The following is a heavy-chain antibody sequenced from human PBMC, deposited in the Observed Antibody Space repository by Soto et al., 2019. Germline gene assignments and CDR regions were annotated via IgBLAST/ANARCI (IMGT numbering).Heavy chain of an antibody. CDR2: ISYDGSNK. J-gene: IGHJ5*02. CDR1: GFTFSSYA. D-gene: IGHD1-26*01. CDR3: ARDAGWRTYRGWFDP. Sequence: QVQLVESGGGVVQPGRSLRLSCAASGFTFSSYAMHWVRQAPGKGLEWVAVISYDGSNKYYADSVKGRFTISRDNSKNTLYLQMNRLRAEDTAVYYCARDAGWRTYRGWFDPWGQGTLVTVSS. V-gene: IGHV3-30-3*01.